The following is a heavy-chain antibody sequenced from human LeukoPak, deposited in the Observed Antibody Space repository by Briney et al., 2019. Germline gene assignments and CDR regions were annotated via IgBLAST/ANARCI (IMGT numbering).Heavy chain of an antibody. V-gene: IGHV3-53*01. J-gene: IGHJ6*02. CDR3: ARDISPDYYYGMDV. Sequence: PGGSLRLSCAASGFTVSSNYMSWVRQAPGKGLEWVSVIYSGSSSTYYTDSVKGRFTISRHNSKNTLYLQMNSLRAEDTAVYYCARDISPDYYYGMDVWGQGTTVTVSS. CDR1: GFTVSSNY. CDR2: IYSGSSST.